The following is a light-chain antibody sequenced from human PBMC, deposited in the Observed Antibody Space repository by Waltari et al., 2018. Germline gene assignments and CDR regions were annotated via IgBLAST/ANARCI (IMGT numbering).Light chain of an antibody. CDR2: WAA. J-gene: IGKJ5*01. V-gene: IGKV4-1*01. CDR1: QSVLYSSNNKND. Sequence: DIVMTQSPDSLAVSLGERATINCKSRQSVLYSSNNKNDLAWYQQKPGQPPKLPIYWAATRESGVPDRFGGGGSGTDFTRTITSLQAEDVALYYCQQYYTTPPVFGQGTRLEIK. CDR3: QQYYTTPPV.